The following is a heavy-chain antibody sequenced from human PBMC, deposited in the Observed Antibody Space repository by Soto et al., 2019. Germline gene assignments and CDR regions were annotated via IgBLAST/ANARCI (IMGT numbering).Heavy chain of an antibody. CDR1: GFTFSSYA. J-gene: IGHJ6*02. Sequence: GGSLRLSCAASGFTFSSYAMSWVRQAPGKGLEWVSAISGSGGSTYYADSVKGRFTISRDNSKNTLYLQMNSLRAEDTAVYYCAKGPPSSSWNYYYYGMDVWGQGTTVTVSS. CDR2: ISGSGGST. V-gene: IGHV3-23*01. D-gene: IGHD6-13*01. CDR3: AKGPPSSSWNYYYYGMDV.